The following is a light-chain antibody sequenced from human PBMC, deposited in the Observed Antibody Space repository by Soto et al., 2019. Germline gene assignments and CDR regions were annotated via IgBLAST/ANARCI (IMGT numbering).Light chain of an antibody. J-gene: IGKJ2*01. CDR3: QQRSNWYT. Sequence: EIVLTQSPATLSLSPGERATLSCRASQSVSSYLAWYQQKPGQAPRLLTYDASSRATGIPARFSGSGSGTDFPLTISSLDAEDFAVYYCQQRSNWYTFGQGTKLEIK. CDR2: DAS. CDR1: QSVSSY. V-gene: IGKV3-11*01.